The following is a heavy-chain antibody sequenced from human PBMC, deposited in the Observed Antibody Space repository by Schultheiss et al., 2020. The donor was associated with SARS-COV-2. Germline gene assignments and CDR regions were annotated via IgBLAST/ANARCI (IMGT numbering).Heavy chain of an antibody. V-gene: IGHV3-64D*06. CDR3: VKEGIAVAGRLDYHYGMDV. Sequence: GSLRLSCAASGFTFSSYSMNWVRQAPGRGLEYVSAVRSNGGSTYSADSVKGRFTISRDNAKNSLYLQMSSLRTEDTAVYYCVKEGIAVAGRLDYHYGMDVWGQGTTVTVSS. CDR2: VRSNGGST. CDR1: GFTFSSYS. D-gene: IGHD6-19*01. J-gene: IGHJ6*02.